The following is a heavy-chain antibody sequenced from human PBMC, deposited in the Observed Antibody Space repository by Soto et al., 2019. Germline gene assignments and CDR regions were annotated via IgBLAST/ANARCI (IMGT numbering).Heavy chain of an antibody. CDR1: GFTFSSYA. Sequence: EVQLLESGGGLVQPGGSLRLSCAASGFTFSSYAMSWVRQAPGKGLEWVSAISGSGGSTYYADSVKGRFTISRDNSKNTLYMQKNSLRAEETAVYYCAKEGQQLGGGYFDYWGQGTLVTVSS. J-gene: IGHJ4*02. V-gene: IGHV3-23*01. CDR3: AKEGQQLGGGYFDY. D-gene: IGHD6-13*01. CDR2: ISGSGGST.